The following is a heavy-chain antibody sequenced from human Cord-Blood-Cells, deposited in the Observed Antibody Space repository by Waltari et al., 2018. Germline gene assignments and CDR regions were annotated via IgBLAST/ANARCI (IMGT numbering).Heavy chain of an antibody. Sequence: QVQLVQSGAEVKKPGASVKVSCKASGYTFTSYAMHWVRQAPGQRLEWMGWINACKGNTKYSQKFQGRVTITRDTSASTAYMELSSLRSEDTAVYYCARGITDWGYAFDIWGQGTMVTVSS. J-gene: IGHJ3*02. D-gene: IGHD1-20*01. CDR3: ARGITDWGYAFDI. CDR2: INACKGNT. V-gene: IGHV1-3*01. CDR1: GYTFTSYA.